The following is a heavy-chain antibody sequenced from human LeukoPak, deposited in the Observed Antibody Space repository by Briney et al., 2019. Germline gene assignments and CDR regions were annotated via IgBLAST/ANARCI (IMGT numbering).Heavy chain of an antibody. CDR2: IRNKIDGGTT. Sequence: PGGPLRLSCVASESTFSNDWVSWVRQAPGKGLEWVGRIRNKIDGGTTDYAAPVKGRFTISRDDSKNTLYLQMNSLRTEDSAVYYCAIYNPFDAFKMWGQGTTVIVSS. CDR3: AIYNPFDAFKM. D-gene: IGHD1-14*01. J-gene: IGHJ3*02. CDR1: ESTFSNDW. V-gene: IGHV3-15*05.